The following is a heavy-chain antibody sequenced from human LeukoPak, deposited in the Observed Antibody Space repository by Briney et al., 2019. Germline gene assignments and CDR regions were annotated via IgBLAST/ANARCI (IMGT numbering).Heavy chain of an antibody. J-gene: IGHJ5*02. V-gene: IGHV3-7*01. CDR3: ARDDCSSISCYHNWFDP. D-gene: IGHD2-2*01. CDR1: GFTFSSYW. CDR2: IKQDGSEK. Sequence: QPGGSLRLSCAASGFTFSSYWMSWVRQAPGKGLEWVANIKQDGSEKYYVDSVKGRFTISRDNAKNSLYLQTNSLRAEDTAVYYCARDDCSSISCYHNWFDPWGQGTLVTVSS.